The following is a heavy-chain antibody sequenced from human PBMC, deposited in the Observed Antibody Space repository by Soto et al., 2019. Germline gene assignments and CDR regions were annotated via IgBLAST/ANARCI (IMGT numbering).Heavy chain of an antibody. J-gene: IGHJ4*02. CDR3: AKEIFAAAYAATSAFDL. V-gene: IGHV3-23*01. Sequence: GVLRLSCAASGFTFSSHAMGWLRQAPGTGPEWVAFVDGSGGDTSYADSVKGRFTISRDNSDNSLFLHMNTLRAEDTGRYFCAKEIFAAAYAATSAFDLWGQGTLVTVSS. CDR1: GFTFSSHA. CDR2: VDGSGGDT. D-gene: IGHD2-8*01.